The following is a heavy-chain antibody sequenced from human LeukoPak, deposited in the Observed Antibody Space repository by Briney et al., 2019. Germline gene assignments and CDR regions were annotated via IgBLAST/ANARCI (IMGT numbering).Heavy chain of an antibody. CDR1: GFTFSDYY. CDR3: ATGGVVVIAHDAFDI. J-gene: IGHJ3*02. CDR2: ISSSGSTI. Sequence: GGSLRLSCAASGFTFSDYYMSWIRQAPGKGLEWVSYISSSGSTIYYADSVKGRFTISRDNAKNSLYLQMNSLRAEDTAVYYCATGGVVVIAHDAFDIWGQGTMVTVSS. D-gene: IGHD2-21*01. V-gene: IGHV3-11*04.